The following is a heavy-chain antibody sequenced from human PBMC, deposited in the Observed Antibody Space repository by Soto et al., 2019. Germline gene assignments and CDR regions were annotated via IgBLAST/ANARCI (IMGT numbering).Heavy chain of an antibody. CDR1: GGSISNSRYY. J-gene: IGHJ5*02. CDR3: ARYDSSGSTWFDP. D-gene: IGHD3-22*01. Sequence: SETLSLTCTVSGGSISNSRYYWGWIRQPPGKGLEWIGNIYYSGSASYKPSLKSRVTISVDTSKNQISLKLSSVTAEDTAVYYCARYDSSGSTWFDPWGQGTLVTVSS. V-gene: IGHV4-39*01. CDR2: IYYSGSA.